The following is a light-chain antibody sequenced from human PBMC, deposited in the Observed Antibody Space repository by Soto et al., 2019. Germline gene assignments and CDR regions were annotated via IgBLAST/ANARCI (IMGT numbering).Light chain of an antibody. J-gene: IGKJ3*01. Sequence: DIQMTQSPSSLSASVGDRVNITCRASQGISNYLAWYQQKPGKVPKLLIYAASTLQSGVPSRFSGSGSETAFTHTIISLQPQDVATYYCQKYNSAPFTFGTGTKVDI. CDR2: AAS. V-gene: IGKV1-27*01. CDR1: QGISNY. CDR3: QKYNSAPFT.